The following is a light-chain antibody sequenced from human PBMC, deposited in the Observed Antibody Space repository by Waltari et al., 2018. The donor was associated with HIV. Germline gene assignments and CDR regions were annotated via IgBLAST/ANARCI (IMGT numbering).Light chain of an antibody. CDR3: SSYTSSSTSHV. V-gene: IGLV2-14*01. Sequence: QSALTQPASVSGSPGQSITISCTGTSRDVGGYNYASWYQQHPGKAPKLMIYEVSNRPSGVSNRFSGSKSGNTASLTISGLQAEDEADYYCSSYTSSSTSHVFGTGTKVTVL. CDR2: EVS. J-gene: IGLJ1*01. CDR1: SRDVGGYNY.